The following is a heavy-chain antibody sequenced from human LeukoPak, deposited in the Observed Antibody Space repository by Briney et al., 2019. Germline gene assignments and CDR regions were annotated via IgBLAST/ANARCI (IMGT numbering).Heavy chain of an antibody. CDR3: AKSSGSYYNVDFDY. CDR2: INPNSGGT. Sequence: ASVEVSCKASGYTFTGYYMHWVRQAPGQGLEWMGWINPNSGGTNYAQKFQGRVTMTTDTSTSTAYMELRSLRSDDTAVYYCAKSSGSYYNVDFDYWGQGTLVTVSS. J-gene: IGHJ4*02. CDR1: GYTFTGYY. V-gene: IGHV1-2*02. D-gene: IGHD3-10*01.